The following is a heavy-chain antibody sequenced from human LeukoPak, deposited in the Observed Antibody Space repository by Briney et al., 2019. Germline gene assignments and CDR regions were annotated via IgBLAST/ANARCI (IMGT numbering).Heavy chain of an antibody. CDR1: GFTFSSYA. J-gene: IGHJ4*02. Sequence: GGSLRLSCAASGFTFSSYAMSWVRQAPGKGLEWVSAISGSGGSTYYADSVKGRFTISRDNSKNTLYLQMNSLRAEDTAVYYCAKEVTYYYDSSGYYFGGGVDYWGQGTLVTVSS. D-gene: IGHD3-22*01. CDR2: ISGSGGST. CDR3: AKEVTYYYDSSGYYFGGGVDY. V-gene: IGHV3-23*01.